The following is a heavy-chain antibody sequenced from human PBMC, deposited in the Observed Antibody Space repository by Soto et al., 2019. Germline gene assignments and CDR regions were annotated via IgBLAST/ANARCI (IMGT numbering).Heavy chain of an antibody. CDR3: TTDEPRIGY. V-gene: IGHV3-15*01. J-gene: IGHJ4*02. CDR1: GFTFSNSG. CDR2: IKSKTDGETT. Sequence: PGGSLRLCCAASGFTFSNSGMSGVRQAPGKGLEWVGRIKSKTDGETTDYAAPVKGRFTISRDDSKNTLYLQMNSLKTEDTAVYYCTTDEPRIGYWGQGTLVTVHS.